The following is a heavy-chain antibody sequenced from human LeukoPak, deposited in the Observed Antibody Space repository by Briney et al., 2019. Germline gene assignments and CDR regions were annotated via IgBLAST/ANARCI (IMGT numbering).Heavy chain of an antibody. CDR1: GFTFSSYE. J-gene: IGHJ4*02. V-gene: IGHV3-48*03. CDR3: ARDLGSGSYYNFAY. D-gene: IGHD3-10*01. Sequence: GGSLRLSCAASGFTFSSYEMNWVRQAPGKGLEWVSYISSSGSTIYYADSVKGRFTISRDNAKNSLYLQMNSLRVEDTAVYYCARDLGSGSYYNFAYWGQGTLVTVSS. CDR2: ISSSGSTI.